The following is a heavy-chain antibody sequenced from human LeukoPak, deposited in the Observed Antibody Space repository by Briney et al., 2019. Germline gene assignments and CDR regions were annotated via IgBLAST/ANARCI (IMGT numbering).Heavy chain of an antibody. J-gene: IGHJ4*02. CDR1: GYTFTDYY. D-gene: IGHD5-24*01. CDR3: ARGRNIEMTTMSGGSDY. CDR2: LNPNSGDT. V-gene: IGHV1-2*02. Sequence: ASVKVSCKASGYTFTDYYMHWVRQAPGQGLEWMGWLNPNSGDTNYAQKFQGRVSMTRDSSISTAYMDLSDLRSDDTAVYSCARGRNIEMTTMSGGSDYWGQGTLVTVAS.